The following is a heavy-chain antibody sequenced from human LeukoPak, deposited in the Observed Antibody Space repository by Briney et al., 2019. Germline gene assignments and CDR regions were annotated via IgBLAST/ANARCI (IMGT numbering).Heavy chain of an antibody. CDR1: GFTVSSNY. CDR3: ARGLLREYAFDI. D-gene: IGHD2-15*01. J-gene: IGHJ3*02. Sequence: PGGSLRLSCAASGFTVSSNYMTWVRQAPGKGLEWVSVIYSGGTTYYADSVKGRFTISRDNSKSTLYLHMNSLRAEDTAVYFCARGLLREYAFDIWGQGTMVTVS. V-gene: IGHV3-66*01. CDR2: IYSGGTT.